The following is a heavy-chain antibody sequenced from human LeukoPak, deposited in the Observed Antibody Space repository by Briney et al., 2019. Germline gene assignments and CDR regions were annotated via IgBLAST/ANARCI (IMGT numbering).Heavy chain of an antibody. CDR3: AKGPTELYDFWSGYPFDY. D-gene: IGHD3-3*01. CDR1: GFTFSNYA. J-gene: IGHJ4*02. V-gene: IGHV3-23*01. CDR2: IGGPGGST. Sequence: PGGSLRLSCAASGFTFSNYAMTWVRQAPGKGLEWVSTIGGPGGSTYYADSVKGRFTISRDNSKNTLYLQMNSLRAEDTAVYYCAKGPTELYDFWSGYPFDYWGQGTLVTVSS.